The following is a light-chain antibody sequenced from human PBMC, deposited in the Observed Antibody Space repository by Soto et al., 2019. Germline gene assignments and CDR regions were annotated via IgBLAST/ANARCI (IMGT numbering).Light chain of an antibody. Sequence: QSALTQPASVSGSPGQSITISCTGTSNDVGNGYDSVSWYQHHPGKAPKLIIYEVVNRPSGVSNRFSGSKSGNTASLTVSGLRADDEAVYYCSSYGGGDTFHVIFGGGTQLTVL. CDR2: EVV. J-gene: IGLJ2*01. CDR3: SSYGGGDTFHVI. CDR1: SNDVGNGYDS. V-gene: IGLV2-14*01.